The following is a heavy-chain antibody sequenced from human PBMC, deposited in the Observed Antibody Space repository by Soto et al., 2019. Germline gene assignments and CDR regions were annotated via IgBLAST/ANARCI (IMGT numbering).Heavy chain of an antibody. V-gene: IGHV3-23*01. CDR1: GFTFSDYA. J-gene: IGHJ4*02. D-gene: IGHD5-12*01. CDR3: AKVKTWTYLDY. Sequence: GGSLRLSCAASGFTFSDYAMSWVRQAPGKGLEWVSSISGSGGSTYYADSVKGRFTISRDTSTNTLYVQMNSLRAEDTAIYYCAKVKTWTYLDYWGQGTLVTVSS. CDR2: ISGSGGST.